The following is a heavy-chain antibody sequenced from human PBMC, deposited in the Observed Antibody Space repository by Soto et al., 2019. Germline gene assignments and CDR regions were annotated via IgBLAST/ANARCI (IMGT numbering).Heavy chain of an antibody. V-gene: IGHV4-31*03. Sequence: SETLSLPCTVSGGSISSGGYYWTWIRQHPGKGLEWIAYIYHSGYTFYNPSLKSRVTMSVDTSKNQFSLKLRSVTAADTAVYYCAKWEGLGSDYYYYAMDVWGQGTTVTVSS. CDR2: IYHSGYT. CDR1: GGSISSGGYY. D-gene: IGHD1-26*01. CDR3: AKWEGLGSDYYYYAMDV. J-gene: IGHJ6*02.